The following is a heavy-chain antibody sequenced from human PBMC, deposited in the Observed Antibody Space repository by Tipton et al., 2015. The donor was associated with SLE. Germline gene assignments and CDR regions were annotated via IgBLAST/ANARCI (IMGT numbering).Heavy chain of an antibody. CDR1: GYSFTGYY. CDR2: IDPSSGGT. J-gene: IGHJ4*02. Sequence: QLVQSGPEVKKPGASVKVSCKTSGYSFTGYYIHWVRQAPGQGLEWLGCIDPSSGGTNYAQKFQGRVIVTRDTSISTAYMELTSLRSDDTAVFYCGRYTGADVSGFEYWGQGTLVTVSS. D-gene: IGHD1-26*01. V-gene: IGHV1-2*02. CDR3: GRYTGADVSGFEY.